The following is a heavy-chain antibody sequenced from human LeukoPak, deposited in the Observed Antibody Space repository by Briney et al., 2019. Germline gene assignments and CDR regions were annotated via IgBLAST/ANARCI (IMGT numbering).Heavy chain of an antibody. J-gene: IGHJ6*02. CDR1: GGSIRSGRHH. Sequence: SETLSLTCSVSGGSIRSGRHHWAWVRQPPGKGLEFIGSLDESGRPYYNAPLKSRVTISEDSSGKQFSLNLSSVTAADTAVYFCASRWDTATVKNNYYYYGMDVWGQGTTVTVSS. V-gene: IGHV4-39*07. CDR3: ASRWDTATVKNNYYYYGMDV. D-gene: IGHD5-18*01. CDR2: LDESGRP.